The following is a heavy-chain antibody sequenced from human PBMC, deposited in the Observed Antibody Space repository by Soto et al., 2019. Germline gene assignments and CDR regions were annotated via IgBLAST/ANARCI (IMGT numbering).Heavy chain of an antibody. CDR3: ARHRGYCSGGSCYVPMDV. CDR1: GYTITSYY. CDR2: INPSSSAT. J-gene: IGHJ6*02. Sequence: GASVKVSCKASGYTITSYYMHWVRQAPGQGLEWMGIINPSSSATRYSQKFQGRVTMTRDVSTSTVYMEMSGLRSEDTAVYYCARHRGYCSGGSCYVPMDVWGQGTTVTVSS. D-gene: IGHD2-15*01. V-gene: IGHV1-46*01.